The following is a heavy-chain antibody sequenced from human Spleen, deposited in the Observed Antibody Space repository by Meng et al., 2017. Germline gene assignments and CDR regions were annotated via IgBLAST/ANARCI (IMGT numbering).Heavy chain of an antibody. CDR2: INHSGRT. CDR3: ARGPTTMAHDFDY. V-gene: IGHV4-34*01. D-gene: IGHD4-11*01. CDR1: CVAFSDYY. Sequence: HVQLQQAVAGLLNPSETLSVPCFVCCVAFSDYYCSLIRQPPGKGLEWIGEINHSGRTNYNPSLESRATISVDTSQNNLSLKLSSVTAADSAVYYCARGPTTMAHDFDYWGQGTLVTASS. J-gene: IGHJ4*02.